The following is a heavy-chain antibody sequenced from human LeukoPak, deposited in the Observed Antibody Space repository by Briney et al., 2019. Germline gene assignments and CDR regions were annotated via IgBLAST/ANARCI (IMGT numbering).Heavy chain of an antibody. J-gene: IGHJ4*02. CDR2: ISSSSSYI. V-gene: IGHV3-21*01. CDR1: VFTFSSYS. Sequence: GGSLRLSCAASVFTFSSYSMNWVRQAPGKGLEWVSSISSSSSYIYYADSVKGRFTISRDNAKNSLYLQMNSLRAEDTAVYYCARDLLSGYFDYWGQGTLVSVSS. CDR3: ARDLLSGYFDY. D-gene: IGHD2/OR15-2a*01.